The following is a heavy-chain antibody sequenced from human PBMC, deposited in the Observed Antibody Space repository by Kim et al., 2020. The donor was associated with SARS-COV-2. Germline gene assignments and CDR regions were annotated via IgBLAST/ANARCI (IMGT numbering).Heavy chain of an antibody. CDR1: GGSISSSSYY. CDR2: IYYSGST. J-gene: IGHJ4*02. CDR3: ARRWLISSFDY. V-gene: IGHV4-39*01. Sequence: SETLSLTCTVSGGSISSSSYYWGWIRQPPGKGLEWIGSIYYSGSTYYNPSLKSRVTISVDTSKNQFSLKLSSVTAADTAVYYCARRWLISSFDYWGQGTL. D-gene: IGHD3-22*01.